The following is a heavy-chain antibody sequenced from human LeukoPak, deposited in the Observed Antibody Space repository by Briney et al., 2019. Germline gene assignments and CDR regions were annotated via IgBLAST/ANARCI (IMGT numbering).Heavy chain of an antibody. Sequence: SETLSLTCTVSGGSISSYYWSWIRQPSGKGLEWIGYIYYSGSTNYNPSLKSRVTISVDTSKNQFSLKLSSVTAADTAVYYCASDDYGDLAVQWGQGTLVTVSS. CDR2: IYYSGST. V-gene: IGHV4-59*01. D-gene: IGHD4-17*01. J-gene: IGHJ4*02. CDR1: GGSISSYY. CDR3: ASDDYGDLAVQ.